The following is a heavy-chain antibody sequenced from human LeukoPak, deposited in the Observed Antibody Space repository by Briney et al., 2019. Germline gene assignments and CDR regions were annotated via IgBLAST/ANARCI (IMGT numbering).Heavy chain of an antibody. V-gene: IGHV3-21*01. D-gene: IGHD6-13*01. CDR3: ARRGTAAAGFDY. J-gene: IGHJ4*02. CDR1: GFTFSSFS. CDR2: ITSSSGYI. Sequence: GGSLRLSCAASGFTFSSFSMNWVRQAPGKGLEWFSSITSSSGYIYYADSVKGRFTISRDNAKNSLYLEMNSLRAEDTAVYYCARRGTAAAGFDYWGQGTLVTVSS.